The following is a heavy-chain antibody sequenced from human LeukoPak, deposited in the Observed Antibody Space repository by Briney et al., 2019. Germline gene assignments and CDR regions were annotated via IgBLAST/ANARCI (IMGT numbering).Heavy chain of an antibody. V-gene: IGHV5-51*01. CDR3: ARARGNSYNGLEFDS. CDR2: IYPDDSDT. Sequence: KPGESLKISCKGSGYTFTNYWLASVRQMPGKGLEWMGIIYPDDSDTSYSPSFQGQVTISADKSIPTAYLQWSRLMASDTAMYYCARARGNSYNGLEFDSWGQGTLVSVSS. J-gene: IGHJ4*02. CDR1: GYTFTNYW. D-gene: IGHD3-10*01.